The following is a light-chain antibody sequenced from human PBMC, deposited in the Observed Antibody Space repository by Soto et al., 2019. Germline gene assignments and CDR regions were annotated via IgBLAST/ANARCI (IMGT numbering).Light chain of an antibody. Sequence: QSVLSQPASVSGSPGQSITISCTGTSSDVGGYDFVSWYQHPPGKAPKLIIFEVNDRPSGVSDRFSGSKSGNTASLTISGLRAEDEADYYCSSHKASSTLVFGTGTKVTVL. V-gene: IGLV2-14*01. CDR1: SSDVGGYDF. CDR3: SSHKASSTLV. CDR2: EVN. J-gene: IGLJ1*01.